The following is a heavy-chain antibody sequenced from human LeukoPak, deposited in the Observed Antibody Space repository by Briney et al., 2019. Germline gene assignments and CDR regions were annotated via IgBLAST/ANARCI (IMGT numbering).Heavy chain of an antibody. CDR1: GYTFTGYY. CDR3: ARALSYYYDSSGNAFDI. D-gene: IGHD3-22*01. CDR2: IIPIFGTA. V-gene: IGHV1-69*05. J-gene: IGHJ3*02. Sequence: SVKVSCKASGYTFTGYYMHWVRQAPGQGLEWMGRIIPIFGTANYAQEFQGRVTITTDESTSTAYMELSNLRSEDTAVYYCARALSYYYDSSGNAFDIWGQGTMVTVSS.